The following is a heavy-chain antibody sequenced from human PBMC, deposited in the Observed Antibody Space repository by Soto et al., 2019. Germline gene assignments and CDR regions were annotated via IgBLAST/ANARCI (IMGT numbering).Heavy chain of an antibody. J-gene: IGHJ4*02. D-gene: IGHD2-15*01. V-gene: IGHV3-23*01. Sequence: DVQLLESGGGLVQPEGSLRLSCAASGFTFSSYAMGWVRQGPGKGLEWVAVVSIGGSTHYADSVRGRFTISRDNSKNTLSLQMNSLTAEDRAVYFCAKRRGAGGHFDYCGQGAQVTVSS. CDR1: GFTFSSYA. CDR2: VSIGGST. CDR3: AKRRGAGGHFDY.